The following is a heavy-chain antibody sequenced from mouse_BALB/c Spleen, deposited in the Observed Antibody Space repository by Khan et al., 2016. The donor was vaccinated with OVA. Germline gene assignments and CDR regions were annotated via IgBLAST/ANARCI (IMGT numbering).Heavy chain of an antibody. J-gene: IGHJ3*01. Sequence: VQLKESGGDLVKPEGSLKLSCAASGFTFSTYGMSWVRQTPDKRLEWVATISSGGSYTYYPDSVKGRFTISRENAKNTLYRQMSSLKSDDTAMFYCARLAYYYDSEGFAYWGQGTLVTVSA. V-gene: IGHV5-6*01. CDR1: GFTFSTYG. D-gene: IGHD1-1*01. CDR3: ARLAYYYDSEGFAY. CDR2: ISSGGSYT.